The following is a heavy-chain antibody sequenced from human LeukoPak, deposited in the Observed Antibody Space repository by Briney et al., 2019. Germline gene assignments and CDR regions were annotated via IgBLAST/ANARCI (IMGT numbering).Heavy chain of an antibody. CDR1: GFTFSTYA. CDR3: AKATGYNYGSWFDP. D-gene: IGHD5-24*01. Sequence: GGSLRLSCAASGFTFSTYAMSWVRQAPGKGLEWVSQITGSGSRTYYADSVKGRFTISRDESKKMLYLQMDSLRAQDTAVYYCAKATGYNYGSWFDPWGQGTLVTVSS. J-gene: IGHJ5*02. CDR2: ITGSGSRT. V-gene: IGHV3-23*01.